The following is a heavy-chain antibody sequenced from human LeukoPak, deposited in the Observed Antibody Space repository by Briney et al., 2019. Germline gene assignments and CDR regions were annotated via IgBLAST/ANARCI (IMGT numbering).Heavy chain of an antibody. J-gene: IGHJ4*02. Sequence: GASLRLSCAASGYTFSSYWMSWVRQAPGKGLEWMANIKQDRSEKDYVDSVKGRFTISRDNAKNSLYLQMNSLRAADTAVYYCARGGYSRAFDYWGQGTLVTVSS. D-gene: IGHD5-18*01. CDR2: IKQDRSEK. V-gene: IGHV3-7*01. CDR3: ARGGYSRAFDY. CDR1: GYTFSSYW.